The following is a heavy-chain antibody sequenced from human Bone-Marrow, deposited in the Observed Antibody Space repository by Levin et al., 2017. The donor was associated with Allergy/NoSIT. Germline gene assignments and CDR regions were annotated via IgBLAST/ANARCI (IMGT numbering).Heavy chain of an antibody. V-gene: IGHV1-8*01. D-gene: IGHD1-7*01. CDR3: ARGRVTGTPASHYFDF. CDR1: GYTFSNYD. J-gene: IGHJ4*02. Sequence: ASVKVSCKISGYTFSNYDINWVRQAPGQGLEWMGWMNPKSGNTGYAQRFQGRVTMTRNTAVSTAYMEFNSLRSDDTAVYFCARGRVTGTPASHYFDFWGQGSLVAVSS. CDR2: MNPKSGNT.